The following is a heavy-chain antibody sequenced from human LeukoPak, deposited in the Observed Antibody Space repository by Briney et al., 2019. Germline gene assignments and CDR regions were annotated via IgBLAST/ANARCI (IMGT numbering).Heavy chain of an antibody. D-gene: IGHD3-3*01. CDR2: IYPGDSDT. CDR1: GYSFTSYW. J-gene: IGHJ5*02. V-gene: IGHV5-51*01. Sequence: GESLKISCKGSGYSFTSYWIGWVRQMPGKGLEWMGIIYPGDSDTRYSPSFQGQVTISADKSISTAYLQWSSLKASDTAMYYCARRGSEGFLEWFWFDPWGQGTLVTVSS. CDR3: ARRGSEGFLEWFWFDP.